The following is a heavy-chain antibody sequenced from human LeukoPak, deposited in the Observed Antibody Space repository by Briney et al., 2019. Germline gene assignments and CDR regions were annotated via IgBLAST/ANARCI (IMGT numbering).Heavy chain of an antibody. CDR2: INHSGST. J-gene: IGHJ5*02. CDR1: GGSFSGYY. Sequence: PSETLSLTCAVYGGSFSGYYWSWIRQPPGQGLEWIGEINHSGSTNYNPSLKSRVTITVDTSKNQFSLKLSSVTAADTAVYYCARPRTTVTTRVRYNWFEPWGQGTLVTVSS. CDR3: ARPRTTVTTRVRYNWFEP. V-gene: IGHV4-34*01. D-gene: IGHD4-11*01.